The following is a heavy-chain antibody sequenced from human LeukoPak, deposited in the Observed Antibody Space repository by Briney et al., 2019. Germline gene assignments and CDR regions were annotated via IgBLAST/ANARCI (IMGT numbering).Heavy chain of an antibody. Sequence: SETLSLTCTVSGGSISSYYWSWIRQPPGKGLEWIGYIYYSGSTNYNPSLKSRVTISVDTSKNQFSLKLSSVTAADTAVYYCARSQGIYYGSSPVDYWGHGTLVTVSS. CDR3: ARSQGIYYGSSPVDY. CDR2: IYYSGST. CDR1: GGSISSYY. D-gene: IGHD3-22*01. J-gene: IGHJ4*01. V-gene: IGHV4-59*01.